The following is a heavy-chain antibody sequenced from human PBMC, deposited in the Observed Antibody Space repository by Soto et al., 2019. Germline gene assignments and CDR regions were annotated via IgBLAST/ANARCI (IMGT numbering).Heavy chain of an antibody. D-gene: IGHD3-22*01. CDR3: ATLTYYYDSSGYYHY. V-gene: IGHV1-69*02. Sequence: QVQLVQSGAEVKKPGSSVKVSCKASGGTFSSYTISWVRQAPGQGLEWMGRIIPILGIANYAQKFQGRVTITAYKSTSTAYMELSSLRSEDTAVYYCATLTYYYDSSGYYHYWGQGTLVTVSS. CDR1: GGTFSSYT. J-gene: IGHJ4*02. CDR2: IIPILGIA.